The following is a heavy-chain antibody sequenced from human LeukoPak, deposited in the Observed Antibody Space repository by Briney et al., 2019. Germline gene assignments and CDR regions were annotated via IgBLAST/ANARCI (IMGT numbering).Heavy chain of an antibody. D-gene: IGHD3-22*01. V-gene: IGHV4-4*07. CDR1: RGSMSGYS. CDR3: ASGYYYRGDY. CDR2: IYTRGST. J-gene: IGHJ4*02. Sequence: SETLSLTCTVSRGSMSGYSWSWIRQPAGKGLEWIGRIYTRGSTNHNPSLKSRVTISVDTSKNQFSLKLSSVTAADTAVYYCASGYYYRGDYWGQGTLVTVSS.